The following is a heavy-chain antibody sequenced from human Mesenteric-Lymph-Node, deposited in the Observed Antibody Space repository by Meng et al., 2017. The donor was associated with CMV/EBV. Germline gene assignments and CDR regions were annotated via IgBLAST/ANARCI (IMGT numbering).Heavy chain of an antibody. D-gene: IGHD2-2*02. V-gene: IGHV3-11*04. CDR2: ISSSGSTI. CDR3: ARWDDCSSTSCYTDYFDY. J-gene: IGHJ4*02. CDR1: GFTFSDYY. Sequence: GESLKISCAASGFTFSDYYMGWIRQAPGKGLEWVSYISSSGSTIYYADSVKGRFTISRDNAKNSLYLQMNSLRAEDTAVYYCARWDDCSSTSCYTDYFDYWGQGTLVTVSS.